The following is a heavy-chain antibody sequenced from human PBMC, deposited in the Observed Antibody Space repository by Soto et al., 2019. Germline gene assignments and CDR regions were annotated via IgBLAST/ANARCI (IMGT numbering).Heavy chain of an antibody. Sequence: ASVKVSCKASGYSFTDYHIHWVRQAPGQGLEWLGRINPKSGGTSTAQKFQGWVTMTTDTSISTASMELTRLTSDDTAIYYCARGDTTDCSNGVCSFFYNHDMDVWGQGTTVTVSS. CDR1: GYSFTDYH. CDR2: INPKSGGT. J-gene: IGHJ6*02. V-gene: IGHV1-2*04. CDR3: ARGDTTDCSNGVCSFFYNHDMDV. D-gene: IGHD2-8*01.